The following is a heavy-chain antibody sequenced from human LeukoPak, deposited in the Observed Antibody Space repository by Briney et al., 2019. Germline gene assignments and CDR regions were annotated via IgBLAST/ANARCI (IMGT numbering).Heavy chain of an antibody. Sequence: ASVKVSCKASGGTFSSYAISWVRQAPGQGLEWMGRIIPIFGTANYAQKFQGRVTITTDEFTSTAYMELSSLRSEDTAVYYCARGFWSGYYFVYWGQGTLVTVSS. CDR2: IIPIFGTA. V-gene: IGHV1-69*05. D-gene: IGHD3-3*01. CDR3: ARGFWSGYYFVY. J-gene: IGHJ4*02. CDR1: GGTFSSYA.